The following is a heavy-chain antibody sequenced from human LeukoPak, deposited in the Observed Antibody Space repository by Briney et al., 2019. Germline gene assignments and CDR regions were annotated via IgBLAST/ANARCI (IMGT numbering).Heavy chain of an antibody. CDR3: ARGEGYCSGGSCYVWFAP. D-gene: IGHD2-15*01. CDR2: TYYRSKWYN. J-gene: IGHJ5*02. Sequence: SQTLSLTCAISGDSVSSNSAAWNWIRQSPSRGLEWLGRTYYRSKWYNDYAVSVKSRITINPDTSKNQFSLQLNSVTPEDTAVYYCARGEGYCSGGSCYVWFAPWGQGTLVTVSS. CDR1: GDSVSSNSAA. V-gene: IGHV6-1*01.